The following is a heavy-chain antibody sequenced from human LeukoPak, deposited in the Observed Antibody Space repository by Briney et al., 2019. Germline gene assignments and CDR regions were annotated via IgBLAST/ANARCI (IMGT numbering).Heavy chain of an antibody. CDR3: ARSSSTSLEMDV. D-gene: IGHD2-2*01. CDR1: GGSISSSSNY. V-gene: IGHV4-39*01. Sequence: SETLSLTCTVSGGSISSSSNYWGWIRQPPGKGLEWIGSIYYSGSTYYNPSLKSRVTISVDTSKNQFSLKLSSVTAADTAVYYCARSSSTSLEMDVWGKGTTVTVSS. J-gene: IGHJ6*04. CDR2: IYYSGST.